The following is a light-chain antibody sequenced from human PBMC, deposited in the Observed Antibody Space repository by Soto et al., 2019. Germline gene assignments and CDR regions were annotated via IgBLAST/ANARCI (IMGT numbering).Light chain of an antibody. Sequence: IPFTQAPSPPSASVGEIVTAHYRASQGIGTYLVWYQQKSGKAPTVMIYASSTLQTGVPSRFSGSGSGTDCSLTISSLHPEDVATYYCQQVDSYPRTFGQGTKVDIK. J-gene: IGKJ1*01. V-gene: IGKV1-9*01. CDR1: QGIGTY. CDR3: QQVDSYPRT. CDR2: ASS.